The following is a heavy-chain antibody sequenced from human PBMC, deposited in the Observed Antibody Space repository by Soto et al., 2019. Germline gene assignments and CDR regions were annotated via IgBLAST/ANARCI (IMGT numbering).Heavy chain of an antibody. Sequence: GGSLRLSCAASGFTFSSYGMHWVRQAPGKGLEWVAVIWYDGSNKYYADSVKGRFTISRDNSKNTLYLQMNSLRAEDTAVYYCARGGRIAARPLDYWGQGTLVTVSS. J-gene: IGHJ4*02. D-gene: IGHD6-6*01. CDR2: IWYDGSNK. V-gene: IGHV3-33*01. CDR1: GFTFSSYG. CDR3: ARGGRIAARPLDY.